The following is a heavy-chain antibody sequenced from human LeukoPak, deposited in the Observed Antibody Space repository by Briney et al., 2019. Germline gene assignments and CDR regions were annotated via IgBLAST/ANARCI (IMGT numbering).Heavy chain of an antibody. D-gene: IGHD1-26*01. CDR2: IRYDGGDK. CDR1: GFTFSSYG. CDR3: AKRNGSNYYFDY. Sequence: GGSLRLSCAASGFTFSSYGMHWVRQAPGKGLEWVAFIRYDGGDKYYAESVKGRFTISRDNSKNTLYLQMNSLRAEDTAVYYCAKRNGSNYYFDYWGQGTLVTVSS. V-gene: IGHV3-30*02. J-gene: IGHJ4*02.